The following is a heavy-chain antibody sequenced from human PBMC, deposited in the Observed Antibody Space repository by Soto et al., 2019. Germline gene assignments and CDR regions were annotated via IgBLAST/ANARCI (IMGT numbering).Heavy chain of an antibody. V-gene: IGHV3-23*01. D-gene: IGHD5-12*01. J-gene: IGHJ5*02. CDR3: AKVGDSGYDLGFDP. Sequence: EVQLLESGGGLVQPGGSLRLSCAASGFIFSSYAMSWVRQAPGKGLAWVSFISGSGGTTHYADSVKGRFTISRDISKNTLYLQMNSLRAEDTAVYYCAKVGDSGYDLGFDPWGQGTLVTFSS. CDR2: ISGSGGTT. CDR1: GFIFSSYA.